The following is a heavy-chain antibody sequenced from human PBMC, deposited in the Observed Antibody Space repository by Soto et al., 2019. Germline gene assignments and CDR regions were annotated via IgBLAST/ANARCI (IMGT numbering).Heavy chain of an antibody. D-gene: IGHD6-13*01. Sequence: QVQLQQWGAGLLKPSETLSLTCAVYGGSFSGYYWSWIRQPPAKGLEWIGEINHSGSTDYNPSLKSRVTISVDTSKNQFSLNLKSVTAADTAVYYCARWTVSSLNYYYGMGVWGQGTTVTVSS. V-gene: IGHV4-34*01. J-gene: IGHJ6*02. CDR3: ARWTVSSLNYYYGMGV. CDR2: INHSGST. CDR1: GGSFSGYY.